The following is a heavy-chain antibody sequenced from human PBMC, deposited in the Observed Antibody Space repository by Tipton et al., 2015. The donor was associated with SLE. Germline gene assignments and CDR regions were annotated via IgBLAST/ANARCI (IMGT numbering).Heavy chain of an antibody. CDR2: VRTKGYGGTT. J-gene: IGHJ3*02. CDR1: GFTFGDYV. CDR3: TRITAQKAFDI. V-gene: IGHV3-49*04. Sequence: SLRLSCTASGFTFGDYVMNWVRQGPGKGLEWVAFVRTKGYGGTTEYAASVKGRFTISRDDSKSIAYLQMNSLKTEDTAIYYCTRITAQKAFDIWGQGTMVTVSS. D-gene: IGHD2-21*02.